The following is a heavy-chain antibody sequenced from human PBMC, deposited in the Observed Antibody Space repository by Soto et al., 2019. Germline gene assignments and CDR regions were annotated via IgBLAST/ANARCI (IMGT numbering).Heavy chain of an antibody. CDR2: IIPVFGTI. CDR3: EIENWGPGGHYFDY. V-gene: IGHV1-69*01. J-gene: IGHJ4*02. CDR1: GGTFNSFG. D-gene: IGHD7-27*01. Sequence: QVHVVQSGAEVKKPGSSVKVPCKAYGGTFNSFGIKWVRQAPGQGLEWVGGIIPVFGTINYAQKFRGRVTITADASTSTSYMELSSLRSDDTAVYYCEIENWGPGGHYFDYWGQGTLVTVSS.